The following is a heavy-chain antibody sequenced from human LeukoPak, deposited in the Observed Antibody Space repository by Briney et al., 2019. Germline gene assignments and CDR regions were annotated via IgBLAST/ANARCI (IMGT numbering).Heavy chain of an antibody. CDR1: GFTFSSYA. Sequence: GRSQRLSCAASGFTFSSYAMHWVRQAPGKGLEGGEVISYDGSNKYYADSVKGRFTISRDNSKNTLYLQMNSLRAEDTAVYYCARVERWLQRAYYYGMDVWGQGTTVTVSS. V-gene: IGHV3-30-3*01. J-gene: IGHJ6*02. D-gene: IGHD5-24*01. CDR2: ISYDGSNK. CDR3: ARVERWLQRAYYYGMDV.